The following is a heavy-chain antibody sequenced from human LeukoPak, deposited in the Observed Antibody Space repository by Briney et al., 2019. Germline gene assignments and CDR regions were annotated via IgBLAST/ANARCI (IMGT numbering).Heavy chain of an antibody. Sequence: SETLSLTCTVSGGSISAYYWSWIRQLPGKGLEWIGYVYYSGATNYNPSLKSRVTISLETSKNQFSLRLTSVTAADTAVYYCARRVAVTGIYCFDHWGQGTPVTVSS. CDR1: GGSISAYY. V-gene: IGHV4-59*08. CDR2: VYYSGAT. CDR3: ARRVAVTGIYCFDH. J-gene: IGHJ4*02. D-gene: IGHD6-19*01.